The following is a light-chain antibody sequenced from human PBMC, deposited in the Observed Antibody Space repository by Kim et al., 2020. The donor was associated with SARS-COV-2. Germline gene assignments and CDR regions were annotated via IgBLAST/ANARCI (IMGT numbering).Light chain of an antibody. Sequence: ELTQPPSASGTPGQRVTISCSGGSSNIGSNTVNWYQQFPGTAPKVLIDSDDRRPSGVSDRVSCSKSGTSASLAISGLQSEDEADYYCATWDDSLDVWMFGGGTQLTVL. V-gene: IGLV1-44*01. CDR1: SSNIGSNT. CDR3: ATWDDSLDVWM. CDR2: SDD. J-gene: IGLJ3*02.